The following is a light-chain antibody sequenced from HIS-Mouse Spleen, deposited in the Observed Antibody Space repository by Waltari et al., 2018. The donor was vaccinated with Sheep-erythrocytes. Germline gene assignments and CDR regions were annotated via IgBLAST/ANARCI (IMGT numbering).Light chain of an antibody. J-gene: IGLJ1*01. Sequence: QSALTPPRPVSGSPGQPVTISCPGTSSDVGGYHYASWYQQHPGKAPKLMIYDVSKRPSGVPDRFSGSKSGNTASLTISGLQAEDEADYYCCSYAGSYNHVFATGTKVTVL. CDR3: CSYAGSYNHV. V-gene: IGLV2-11*01. CDR2: DVS. CDR1: SSDVGGYHY.